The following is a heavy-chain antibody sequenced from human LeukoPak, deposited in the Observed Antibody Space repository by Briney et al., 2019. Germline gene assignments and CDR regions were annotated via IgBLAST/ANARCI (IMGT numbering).Heavy chain of an antibody. Sequence: SETLSLTCTVSGGSISSYYWSWIRQPPGKGLEWIGYIYYSGSTNYNPSLKSRVTISVDTSKNQFSLKLSSVTAADTAVYYCAREVGGGRIDYWGQGPLVTVSS. D-gene: IGHD2-15*01. V-gene: IGHV4-59*08. J-gene: IGHJ4*02. CDR3: AREVGGGRIDY. CDR2: IYYSGST. CDR1: GGSISSYY.